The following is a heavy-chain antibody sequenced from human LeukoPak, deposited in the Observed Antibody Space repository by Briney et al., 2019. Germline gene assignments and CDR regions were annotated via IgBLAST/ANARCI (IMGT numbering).Heavy chain of an antibody. V-gene: IGHV1-2*02. D-gene: IGHD2-2*01. CDR3: ALLETCTTTSCVSYDAFDF. Sequence: GASVKVSCKASGYTFTGYYMHWVRQAPGQGLEWMGWINPNSGGTNYAQKFQGRVTMTRDTSISTAYMDLSRLTSDDTAVYYCALLETCTTTSCVSYDAFDFWGQGTMVTVSS. J-gene: IGHJ3*01. CDR1: GYTFTGYY. CDR2: INPNSGGT.